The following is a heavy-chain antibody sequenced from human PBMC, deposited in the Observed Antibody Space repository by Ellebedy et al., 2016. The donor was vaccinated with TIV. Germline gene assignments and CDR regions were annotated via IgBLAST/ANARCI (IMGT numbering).Heavy chain of an antibody. J-gene: IGHJ1*01. Sequence: GESLKISXVASGFTFTNYAMGWVRQAPGKGLEWVSLISGSGGSTYYADSVKGRFTISRDNSKNTLYLLMNSLRDDDTAVYYCAKRDLVADAGECWGQGTLVTVSS. CDR3: AKRDLVADAGEC. D-gene: IGHD5-12*01. V-gene: IGHV3-23*01. CDR2: ISGSGGST. CDR1: GFTFTNYA.